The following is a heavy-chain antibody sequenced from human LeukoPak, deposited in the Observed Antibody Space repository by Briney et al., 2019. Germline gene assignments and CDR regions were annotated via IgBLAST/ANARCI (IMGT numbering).Heavy chain of an antibody. D-gene: IGHD3-16*02. V-gene: IGHV3-53*01. J-gene: IGHJ4*02. CDR1: GFTVSSNY. CDR2: IYSGGST. Sequence: GGSLRLSCAASGFTVSSNYMSWVRQAPGKGLEWVSVIYSGGSTYYADSVKGRFTISRDNSKNTLYLQMNSLRAEDTAVYYCARAVDYVWGGYRPYYFDYWGQGTLVTVSS. CDR3: ARAVDYVWGGYRPYYFDY.